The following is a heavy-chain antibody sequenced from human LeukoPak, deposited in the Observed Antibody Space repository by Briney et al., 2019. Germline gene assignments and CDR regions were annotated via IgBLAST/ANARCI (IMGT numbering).Heavy chain of an antibody. J-gene: IGHJ6*02. D-gene: IGHD3-22*01. CDR3: ARLPRGSSGYYSAYYYYGMDV. Sequence: SETLSLTCAVYGGSFSGYYWSWIRQPPGKGLEWIGEINHSGSTNYNPSLKSRVTISVDTSKNQFSLKLSSVTAADTAVYYCARLPRGSSGYYSAYYYYGMDVWGQGTTVTVSS. CDR2: INHSGST. V-gene: IGHV4-34*01. CDR1: GGSFSGYY.